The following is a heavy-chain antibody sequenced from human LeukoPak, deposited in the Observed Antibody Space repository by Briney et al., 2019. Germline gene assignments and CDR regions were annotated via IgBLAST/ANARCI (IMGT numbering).Heavy chain of an antibody. D-gene: IGHD1-26*01. CDR3: ARPSSGSYLGY. V-gene: IGHV3-48*03. J-gene: IGHJ4*02. CDR2: ISSSGSTI. Sequence: PGGSLRLSCAASGFTFSSYEMNWVRQAPGKGLEWVSYISSSGSTIYYADSVKGRSTISRDNAKNSLYLQMNSLRAEDTAVYYCARPSSGSYLGYWGQGTLVTVSS. CDR1: GFTFSSYE.